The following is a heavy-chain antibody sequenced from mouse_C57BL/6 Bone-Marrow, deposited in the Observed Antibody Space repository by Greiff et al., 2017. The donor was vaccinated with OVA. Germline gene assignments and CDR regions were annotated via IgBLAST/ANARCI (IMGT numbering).Heavy chain of an antibody. V-gene: IGHV1-9*01. J-gene: IGHJ3*01. CDR3: ARGGGDEAWFAY. Sequence: VQLQQSGAELMKPGASVKLSCKATGYTFTGYGIEWVKQRPGHGLEWIGEIFPGNGSTNYNEKFKGKATFTADTSSNTAYMQLRSLTSEDSAVYYCARGGGDEAWFAYWGQGTLVTVSA. CDR2: IFPGNGST. CDR1: GYTFTGYG.